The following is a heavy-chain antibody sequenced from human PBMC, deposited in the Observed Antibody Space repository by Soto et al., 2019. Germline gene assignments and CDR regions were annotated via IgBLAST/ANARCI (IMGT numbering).Heavy chain of an antibody. D-gene: IGHD2-15*01. CDR3: ARDIAFDIDY. J-gene: IGHJ4*02. CDR1: GYTFNDFG. Sequence: QVHLLQSGAEVQKPGASVKVSCKTSGYTFNDFGITWVRQAPGLGLEWLGWIYSKAGKMNFAPKFQNRVLMTTDTSTRTAFMELTSLTFDVSVIYFCARDIAFDIDYWCQGTLVTVS. CDR2: IYSKAGKM. V-gene: IGHV1-18*01.